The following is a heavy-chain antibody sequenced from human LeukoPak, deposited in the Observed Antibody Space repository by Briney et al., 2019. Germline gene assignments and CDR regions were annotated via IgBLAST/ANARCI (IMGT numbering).Heavy chain of an antibody. CDR1: GFTFSSYA. J-gene: IGHJ4*02. D-gene: IGHD3-10*01. V-gene: IGHV3-33*08. CDR2: IWYDGSNK. Sequence: GGSLRLSCAASGFTFSSYAMSWVRQAPGKGLEWVAVIWYDGSNKYYADSVKGRFTISRDNSKNTLYLQMNSLRAEDTAVYYCASLGSGSYYFDYWGQGTLVTVSS. CDR3: ASLGSGSYYFDY.